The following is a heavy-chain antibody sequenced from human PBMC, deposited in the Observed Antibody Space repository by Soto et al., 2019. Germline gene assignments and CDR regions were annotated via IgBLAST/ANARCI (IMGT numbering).Heavy chain of an antibody. CDR1: VFTVSSNY. J-gene: IGHJ4*02. D-gene: IGHD5-18*01. CDR3: ARITAMIVGYYFDY. Sequence: EVQLVETGGGLIQPGGSLRLSCAASVFTVSSNYMSWVRQAPGKGLEWVSVIYSGGSTYYADSVKGRFTISRDNSKNTLYLQMNSLRAEDTAVYYCARITAMIVGYYFDYWGQGTLVTVSA. CDR2: IYSGGST. V-gene: IGHV3-53*02.